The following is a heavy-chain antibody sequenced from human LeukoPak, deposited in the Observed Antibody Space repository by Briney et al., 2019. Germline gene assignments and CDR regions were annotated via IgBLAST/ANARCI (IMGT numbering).Heavy chain of an antibody. CDR1: GYTFTGYY. V-gene: IGHV1-2*02. CDR2: INPNSGGT. Sequence: GASVKVSCKASGYTFTGYYMHWVRQAPGQGLEWMGWINPNSGGTNYAQKFQGRVTMTRDTSISTAYMELSRLRSDDTAVYYCARVRAGSPVGATPNFDYWGQGTLVTVSS. D-gene: IGHD1-26*01. CDR3: ARVRAGSPVGATPNFDY. J-gene: IGHJ4*02.